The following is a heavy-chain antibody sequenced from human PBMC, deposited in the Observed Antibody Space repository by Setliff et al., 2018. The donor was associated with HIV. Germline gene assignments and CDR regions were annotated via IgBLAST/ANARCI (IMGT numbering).Heavy chain of an antibody. CDR1: GGSISTSY. CDR2: IYISGTT. CDR3: AREHCSGGSCNGFDI. J-gene: IGHJ3*02. Sequence: KPSETLSLTCTVSGGSISTSYWNWIRQPPGKGLEWIASIYISGTTNYNPSLKSRVTISLDTSRNQFSLKLGSVTAADTSMYYCAREHCSGGSCNGFDIWGQGTMVTVSS. D-gene: IGHD2-15*01. V-gene: IGHV4-4*09.